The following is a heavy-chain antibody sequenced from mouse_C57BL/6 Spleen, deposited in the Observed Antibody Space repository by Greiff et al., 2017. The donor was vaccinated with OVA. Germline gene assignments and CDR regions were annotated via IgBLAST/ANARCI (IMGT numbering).Heavy chain of an antibody. CDR3: ARAEVVGGWYFDV. CDR1: GYTFTSYW. Sequence: VQLQQPGAELVKPGASVKLSCKASGYTFTSYWMHWVKQRPGRGLEWIGRIDPNSGGTKYNEKFKSKATLTVDNPSSTVYMQLSSLTSENSAVYFGARAEVVGGWYFDVWGTGTTVTVSS. CDR2: IDPNSGGT. J-gene: IGHJ1*03. D-gene: IGHD1-1*01. V-gene: IGHV1-72*01.